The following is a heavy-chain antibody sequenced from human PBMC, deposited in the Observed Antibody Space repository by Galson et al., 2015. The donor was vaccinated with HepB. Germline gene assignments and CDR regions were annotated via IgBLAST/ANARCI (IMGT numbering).Heavy chain of an antibody. CDR2: ISYDGSNK. CDR3: AKLDFDLRTTPRRGNFDY. CDR1: GFTFSSYG. V-gene: IGHV3-30*18. Sequence: SLRLSCAASGFTFSSYGMHWVRQAPGKGLEWVAVISYDGSNKYYADSVKGRFTISRDNSKNTLYLQMNSLRAEDTAVYYCAKLDFDLRTTPRRGNFDYWGQGTLVTVSS. D-gene: IGHD1-14*01. J-gene: IGHJ4*02.